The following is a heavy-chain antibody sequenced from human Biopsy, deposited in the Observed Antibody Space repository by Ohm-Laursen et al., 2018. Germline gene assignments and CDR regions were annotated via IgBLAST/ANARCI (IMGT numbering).Heavy chain of an antibody. CDR3: ARLGSGDYFPTFFDF. V-gene: IGHV4-31*03. CDR2: IFYSANT. J-gene: IGHJ4*02. Sequence: PSQTLSLTCTVSGVSINGARYYWNWIRHHPGKGLEWIGNIFYSANTYYNPSLKSRVTISVDTSKNQFPLKLSSVTAADTAVYYCARLGSGDYFPTFFDFWGQGALVTVSS. D-gene: IGHD5-12*01. CDR1: GVSINGARYY.